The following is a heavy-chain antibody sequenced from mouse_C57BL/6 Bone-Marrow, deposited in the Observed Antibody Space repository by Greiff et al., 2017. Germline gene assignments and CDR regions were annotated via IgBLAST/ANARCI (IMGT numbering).Heavy chain of an antibody. V-gene: IGHV1-39*01. CDR1: GYSFTDYN. CDR2: INPNYGTT. Sequence: EVKLMESGPELVKPGASVKISCKASGYSFTDYNMNWVKQSNGKSLEWIGGINPNYGTTSYNQKFKGKATLTVDQSSSTSYMQLNSLTSEDSAVYYCARLHYYGSSSFDSWGQGTTLTVSS. J-gene: IGHJ2*01. D-gene: IGHD1-1*01. CDR3: ARLHYYGSSSFDS.